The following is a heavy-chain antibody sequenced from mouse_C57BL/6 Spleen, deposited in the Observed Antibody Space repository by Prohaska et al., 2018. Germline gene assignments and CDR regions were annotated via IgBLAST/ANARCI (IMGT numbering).Heavy chain of an antibody. CDR2: INPNNGGT. J-gene: IGHJ3*01. CDR1: GYTFTDYY. D-gene: IGHD1-1*01. CDR3: AREDYGSSPFAY. Sequence: LKISCKASGYTFTDYYMNWVKQSHGKSLEWIGDINPNNGGTSYNQKFKGKATLTVDKSSSTAYMELRSLTSEDYAVYFCAREDYGSSPFAYWGQGTLVTVSA. V-gene: IGHV1-26*01.